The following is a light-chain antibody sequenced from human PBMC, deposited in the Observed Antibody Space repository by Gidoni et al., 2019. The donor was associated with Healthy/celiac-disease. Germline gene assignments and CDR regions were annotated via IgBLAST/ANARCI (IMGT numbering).Light chain of an antibody. J-gene: IGKJ2*01. V-gene: IGKV1-5*03. CDR2: KAS. CDR3: QQYNSYSRT. CDR1: QSISSW. Sequence: IQITHSLSTLSASVGDRVTITCRASQSISSWLAWYQQKPGKAPKLLIYKASSLESGVPSRFSGSGSGTEFTLTISSLQPDDFATYYCQQYNSYSRTFGQGTKLEIK.